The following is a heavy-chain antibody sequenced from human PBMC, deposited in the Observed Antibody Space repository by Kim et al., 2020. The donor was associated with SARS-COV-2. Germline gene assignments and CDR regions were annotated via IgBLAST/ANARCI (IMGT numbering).Heavy chain of an antibody. Sequence: ASVKVSCKASGYTFTGYYMHWVRQAPGQGLEWMGRINPNSGGTNYAQKFQGRVTMTRDTSISTAYMELSRLRSDDTAVYYCARAKAIIAARLARQDFDYWGQGTLVTVSS. V-gene: IGHV1-2*06. D-gene: IGHD6-6*01. J-gene: IGHJ4*02. CDR3: ARAKAIIAARLARQDFDY. CDR1: GYTFTGYY. CDR2: INPNSGGT.